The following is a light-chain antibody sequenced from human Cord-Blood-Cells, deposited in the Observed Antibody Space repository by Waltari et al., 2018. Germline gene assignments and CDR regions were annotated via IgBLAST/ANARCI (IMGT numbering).Light chain of an antibody. CDR3: SSYTSSRV. Sequence: QSALTQPASVSGSPGQSITLSCTGTSSHVGGYNYVSWYQQHPGKAPKLMIYDVSNRPSGVSNRFSGSKSGNTASLTISGLQAEDEADYYCSSYTSSRVFGGGTKLTVL. V-gene: IGLV2-14*01. CDR2: DVS. CDR1: SSHVGGYNY. J-gene: IGLJ2*01.